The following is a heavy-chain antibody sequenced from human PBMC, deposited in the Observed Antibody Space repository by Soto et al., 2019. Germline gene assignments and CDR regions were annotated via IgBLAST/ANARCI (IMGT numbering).Heavy chain of an antibody. CDR3: AREVVGATSLGY. V-gene: IGHV3-33*01. CDR2: IWYDGSNK. CDR1: RFTFSSYG. J-gene: IGHJ4*02. Sequence: QVQLVESGGGVVQPGRSLRLSCAASRFTFSSYGMHWVRQAPGKGLEWVAVIWYDGSNKYYADSVKGRFTISRDNSKNTLYLQMNSLRAEDTAVYYCAREVVGATSLGYWGQGTLVTVSS. D-gene: IGHD1-26*01.